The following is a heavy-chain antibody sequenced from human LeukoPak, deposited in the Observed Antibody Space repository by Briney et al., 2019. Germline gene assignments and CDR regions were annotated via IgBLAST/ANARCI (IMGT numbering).Heavy chain of an antibody. J-gene: IGHJ6*03. CDR1: GFTFDDYG. D-gene: IGHD3-10*01. CDR3: ARSTQFYGSGSSYYMDV. V-gene: IGHV3-20*04. CDR2: INWNGGST. Sequence: GGSLRLSCAASGFTFDDYGMSWVRQAPGKGLEWVSGINWNGGSTGYADSVKGRFTISRDNAKNSLYLQMNSLRAEDTAVYYCARSTQFYGSGSSYYMDVWGKGTTVTIS.